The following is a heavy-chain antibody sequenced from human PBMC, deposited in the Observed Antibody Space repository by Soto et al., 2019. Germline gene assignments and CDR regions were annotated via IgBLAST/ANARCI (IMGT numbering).Heavy chain of an antibody. CDR1: GGSISSSSYY. Sequence: SETLSLTCSVSGGSISSSSYYWGWIRQPPGKRLEWIGSVYRSGFTYHNLSLQSRVSISLYTSTNQFSLKLSSVTAADTAIYYCALHRDCYGNTRYSGEFDPWGQGTLDTVSS. CDR2: VYRSGFT. D-gene: IGHD3-16*01. J-gene: IGHJ5*02. V-gene: IGHV4-39*01. CDR3: ALHRDCYGNTRYSGEFDP.